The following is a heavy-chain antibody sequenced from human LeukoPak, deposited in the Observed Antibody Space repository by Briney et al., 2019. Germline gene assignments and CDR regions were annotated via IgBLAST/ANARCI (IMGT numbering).Heavy chain of an antibody. V-gene: IGHV1-46*01. CDR1: GYTFTSYY. J-gene: IGHJ5*02. D-gene: IGHD2-21*02. Sequence: GASVKVSCKASGYTFTSYYLHWVRQAPGQGLEWMGIINPSGVSTSYAQKFQGRVTMTRDTSPSTVYMELSSLRSEDTAVYYCARTLTLPNWFDPWGQGTLVTVSS. CDR3: ARTLTLPNWFDP. CDR2: INPSGVST.